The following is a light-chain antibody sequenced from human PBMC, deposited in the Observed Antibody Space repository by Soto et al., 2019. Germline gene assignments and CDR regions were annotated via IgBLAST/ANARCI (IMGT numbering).Light chain of an antibody. CDR2: GAS. CDR3: QQCGSSPET. Sequence: DIVLTQSPGTLSLSQGQRATLSCRASQSISSSFLAWYQQKPGQAPRLLIYGASSRATGIPDRFSGSGSGTDFTLTISRLEPEDFAVYYCQQCGSSPETFGQGTNVDI. V-gene: IGKV3-20*01. CDR1: QSISSSF. J-gene: IGKJ1*01.